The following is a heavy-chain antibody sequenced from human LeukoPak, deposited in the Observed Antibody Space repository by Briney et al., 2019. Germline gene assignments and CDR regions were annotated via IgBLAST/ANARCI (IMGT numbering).Heavy chain of an antibody. D-gene: IGHD3-16*02. V-gene: IGHV4-34*01. CDR1: GGSFSGYY. CDR3: ARGHYDYVWGSFRSSGRRRQGSEYSQH. Sequence: SETLSLTCAVYGGSFSGYYWSWIRQPPGKGLEWIGEINHSGSTSYNPSLKSRVTISVDTSKNQFSLKRSSVTAADTAVYYCARGHYDYVWGSFRSSGRRRQGSEYSQHWGQGPLVTVSS. CDR2: INHSGST. J-gene: IGHJ1*01.